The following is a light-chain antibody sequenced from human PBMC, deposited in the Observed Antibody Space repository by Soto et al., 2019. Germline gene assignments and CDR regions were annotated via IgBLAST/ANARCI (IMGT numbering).Light chain of an antibody. V-gene: IGLV2-14*01. CDR3: RSYAPHVIVV. Sequence: QSVLTQPASVSGSPGQSITISCTGTSDDVGGYEYVSWYQQHPGKAPKLIIYDVIYRPSGVSNRFSGSKSGSTASMTISGLQDEDEADYYCRSYAPHVIVVFGGGTKLPVL. J-gene: IGLJ2*01. CDR2: DVI. CDR1: SDDVGGYEY.